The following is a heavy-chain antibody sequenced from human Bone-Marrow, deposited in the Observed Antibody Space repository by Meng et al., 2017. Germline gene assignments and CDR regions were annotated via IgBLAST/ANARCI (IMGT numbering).Heavy chain of an antibody. Sequence: QPQEAGPGLGKPLQTLSLTCAVAGGSISSTTYYWGWIRQPPGKGLEWIGSVYYSGSTYYNPSLKSRLTISLDTSKNQFSLKLSSVTAADTAVYYCARVLQSDAFDIWGQGTMVTVSS. CDR2: VYYSGST. CDR3: ARVLQSDAFDI. CDR1: GGSISSTTYY. D-gene: IGHD4-11*01. J-gene: IGHJ3*02. V-gene: IGHV4-39*07.